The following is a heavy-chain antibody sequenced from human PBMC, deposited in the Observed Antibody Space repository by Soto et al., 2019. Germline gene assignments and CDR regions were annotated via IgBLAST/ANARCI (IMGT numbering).Heavy chain of an antibody. V-gene: IGHV4-59*08. J-gene: IGHJ4*02. Sequence: PSETLSLTCTVSGGSISSYYWSWIRQPPGKGLEWIGYIYYSGSTNYNPSLKSRVTISVDTSKNQFSLKLSSVTAADTAVYYCARLYGSGSNDYWGQGTLVTVSS. CDR3: ARLYGSGSNDY. CDR2: IYYSGST. D-gene: IGHD3-22*01. CDR1: GGSISSYY.